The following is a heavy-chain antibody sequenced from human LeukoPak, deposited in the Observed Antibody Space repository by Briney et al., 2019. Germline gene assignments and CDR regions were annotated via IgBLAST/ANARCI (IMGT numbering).Heavy chain of an antibody. V-gene: IGHV1-69*05. CDR3: ALRRSRKYYYMDV. J-gene: IGHJ6*03. CDR2: IIPIFGTA. CDR1: GGTFSSYA. Sequence: GASVKVSCKASGGTFSSYAISWVRQAPGQGLEWMGGIIPIFGTANYAQKFQGRVTITTDESTSTAYMELSSLRSEDTAVYYCALRRSRKYYYMDVWGKGTTVTVSS.